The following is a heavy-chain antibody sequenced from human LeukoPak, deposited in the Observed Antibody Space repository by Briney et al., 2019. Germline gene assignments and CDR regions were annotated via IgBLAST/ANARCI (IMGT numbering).Heavy chain of an antibody. D-gene: IGHD2-21*01. Sequence: GGCLRLSCAASGFTFSSYSMNWVRQAPGKGLEWVSSISSSSSYIYYADSVKGRFTISRDNAKDSLHLQMNSLRAEDTAVYYCVRDNPRCCGVIPANIDDYWGQGTLVTVSS. CDR2: ISSSSSYI. CDR1: GFTFSSYS. J-gene: IGHJ4*02. CDR3: VRDNPRCCGVIPANIDDY. V-gene: IGHV3-21*01.